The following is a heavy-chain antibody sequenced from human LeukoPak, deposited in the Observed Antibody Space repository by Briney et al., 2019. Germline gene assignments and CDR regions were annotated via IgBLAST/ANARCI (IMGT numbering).Heavy chain of an antibody. Sequence: GGSLRLSCAASRFTLSSYAMSWVRQAPGKGLEWVSSISSSSSYIYYADSVKGRFTITRDNAKNSLYLQMNSLRAEDTAVYHCARGRGIYARWFDPWGQGTLVTVSS. CDR1: RFTLSSYA. D-gene: IGHD3-16*01. J-gene: IGHJ5*02. CDR3: ARGRGIYARWFDP. V-gene: IGHV3-21*06. CDR2: ISSSSSYI.